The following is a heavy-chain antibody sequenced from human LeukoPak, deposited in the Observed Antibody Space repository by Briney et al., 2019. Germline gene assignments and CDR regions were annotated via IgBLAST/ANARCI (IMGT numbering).Heavy chain of an antibody. CDR1: GFTFSSYA. V-gene: IGHV3-30*04. D-gene: IGHD2-21*01. Sequence: GGSLRLSCAASGFTFSSYAMHWVRQAPGKGLEWVAVISYDGSNKYYADSVKGRFTISRDNSKNTLYLQMNSLRAEDTAVYYCAKGAYYFDYWGQGTLVTVSS. J-gene: IGHJ4*02. CDR3: AKGAYYFDY. CDR2: ISYDGSNK.